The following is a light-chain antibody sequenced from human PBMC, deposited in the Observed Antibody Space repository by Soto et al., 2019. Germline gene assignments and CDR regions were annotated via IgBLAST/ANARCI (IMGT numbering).Light chain of an antibody. CDR1: SSDIGAYNY. CDR3: GASHTPLKVYL. J-gene: IGLJ1*01. V-gene: IGLV2-14*01. Sequence: QSALTQPASVSGSPGQSITISCIGTSSDIGAYNYVSWYQQHPGKVPKLMIYEVTNRPSGLSNRCSGSKSGNTTSLTSSGLHTEDEADYYCGASHTPLKVYLFRPGTKLTVL. CDR2: EVT.